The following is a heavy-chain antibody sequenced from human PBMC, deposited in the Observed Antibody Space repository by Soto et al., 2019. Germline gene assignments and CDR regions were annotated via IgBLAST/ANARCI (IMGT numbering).Heavy chain of an antibody. CDR1: GGSFSGYY. CDR2: INHSGST. CDR3: ARKQWLGRRRCDP. V-gene: IGHV4-34*01. Sequence: QVQLQQWGAGLLKPSETLSLTCAVYGGSFSGYYWSWIRQPPGQGLEWIGEINHSGSTNYNPSLKSRVTISVDTSKNQFSLKLSSVTAADTAVYCCARKQWLGRRRCDPWGQGTLVTVSS. D-gene: IGHD6-19*01. J-gene: IGHJ5*02.